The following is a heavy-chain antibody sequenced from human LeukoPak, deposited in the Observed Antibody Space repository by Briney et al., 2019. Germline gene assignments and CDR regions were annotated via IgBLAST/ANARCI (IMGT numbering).Heavy chain of an antibody. CDR2: INQDESER. CDR1: GFIFSRYW. V-gene: IGHV3-7*01. D-gene: IGHD6-19*01. J-gene: IGHJ3*01. Sequence: GGSLRLSCAPSGFIFSRYWMSWVRQAPGKGLEWVANINQDESERNYVDSVKGRFTISRDNAKNSLDLQMNSLRAEDTAVYYCARYGNGEWLAHYAFDVWGQGTMVTVAS. CDR3: ARYGNGEWLAHYAFDV.